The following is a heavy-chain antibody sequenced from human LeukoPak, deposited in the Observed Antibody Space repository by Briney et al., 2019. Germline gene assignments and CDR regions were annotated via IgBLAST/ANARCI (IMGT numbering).Heavy chain of an antibody. V-gene: IGHV4-61*05. D-gene: IGHD5-18*01. CDR3: ARGGYSYGYYYYYYMDV. CDR1: GGSISSSTYY. J-gene: IGHJ6*03. Sequence: SETLSLTCTVSGGSISSSTYYWGWIRQPPGKGLEWIGFMYYSGNTMYNSSLKSRVTISVDTSKNQFSLKLSSVTAADTAVYYCARGGYSYGYYYYYYMDVWGKGTTVTVSS. CDR2: MYYSGNT.